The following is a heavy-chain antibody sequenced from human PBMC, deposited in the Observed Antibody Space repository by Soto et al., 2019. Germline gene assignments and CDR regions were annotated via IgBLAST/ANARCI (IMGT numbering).Heavy chain of an antibody. CDR1: GGPISSSSYY. D-gene: IGHD3-10*01. CDR3: AGDMVRGVIRRPGGRDY. J-gene: IGHJ4*02. V-gene: IGHV4-39*01. CDR2: IYYSGST. Sequence: SETLSLTCSASGGPISSSSYYWGWIRQPPGKGLEWIGSIYYSGSTYYNPSLKSRVTISVDTSKNQFSLKLSSVTAADTAVYYCAGDMVRGVIRRPGGRDYWGQGPLVTSPQ.